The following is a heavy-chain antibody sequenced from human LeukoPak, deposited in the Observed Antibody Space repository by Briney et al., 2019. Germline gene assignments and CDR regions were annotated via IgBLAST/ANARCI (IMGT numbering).Heavy chain of an antibody. D-gene: IGHD2-2*01. CDR2: ISYDGSNK. Sequence: PGRSLRLSCAASGFTFSSYAMHWVRQAPGKGLGWVAVISYDGSNKYYADSVKGRFTISRDNSKNTLYLQMNSLRAEDTAVYYCARDDCSSTSCYEYYYYGMDVWGQGTTVTVSS. CDR3: ARDDCSSTSCYEYYYYGMDV. V-gene: IGHV3-30*04. CDR1: GFTFSSYA. J-gene: IGHJ6*02.